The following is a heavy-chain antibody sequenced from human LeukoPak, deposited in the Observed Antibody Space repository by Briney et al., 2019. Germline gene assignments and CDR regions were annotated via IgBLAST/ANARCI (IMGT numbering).Heavy chain of an antibody. CDR3: ARVASGIAVPKYYFDY. V-gene: IGHV4-34*01. CDR1: GGSFSGYY. Sequence: SETLSLTCAVYGGSFSGYYWSWIRQPPGKGLEWIGEINHSGSTNYNPSLKSRVTISVDTSKNQFSLKLSSVTAADTAVYYCARVASGIAVPKYYFDYWGKGTLVTVSS. CDR2: INHSGST. J-gene: IGHJ4*02. D-gene: IGHD6-19*01.